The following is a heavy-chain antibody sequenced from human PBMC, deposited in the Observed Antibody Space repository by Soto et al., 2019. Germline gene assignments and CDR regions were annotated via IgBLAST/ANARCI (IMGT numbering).Heavy chain of an antibody. CDR3: ARVTTVVTPVDYYYYGMDV. Sequence: GESLKISCKGSGYSFTSYWIGWVRQMPGKGLEWMGIIYPGDSDTRYSPSFQGQVTISADKSISTAYLQRSSLKASDTAMYYCARVTTVVTPVDYYYYGMDVWGQGTTVTVSS. CDR2: IYPGDSDT. J-gene: IGHJ6*02. CDR1: GYSFTSYW. V-gene: IGHV5-51*01. D-gene: IGHD4-17*01.